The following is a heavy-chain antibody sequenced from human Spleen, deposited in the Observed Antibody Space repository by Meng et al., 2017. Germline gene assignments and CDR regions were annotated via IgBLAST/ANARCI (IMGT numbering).Heavy chain of an antibody. CDR1: GFTFSDYY. CDR2: ISSSGYTI. CDR3: ARDPVDQLLHNYATDV. Sequence: LSLTCAASGFTFSDYYMTLIRQAPGKGLEWVSYISSSGYTIYYADSVKGRFTISRDNAKNSLSLQMNSLRVEDTAVYYCARDPVDQLLHNYATDVWGQGTTVTVSS. V-gene: IGHV3-11*01. J-gene: IGHJ6*02. D-gene: IGHD2-2*01.